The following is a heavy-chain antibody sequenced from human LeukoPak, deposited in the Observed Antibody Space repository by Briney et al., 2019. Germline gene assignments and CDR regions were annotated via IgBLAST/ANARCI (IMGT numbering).Heavy chain of an antibody. CDR1: GGSISNYY. CDR2: IYYSGSP. D-gene: IGHD3-22*01. J-gene: IGHJ1*01. CDR3: ASLTYYYESSGRSEYFQH. V-gene: IGHV4-59*01. Sequence: SETLSLTCTVSGGSISNYYWSWIRQPPGRGLGWIGYIYYSGSPNYNPSLKSRVTISVDTSKTQFSLKLSSVTAEDTAVYYCASLTYYYESSGRSEYFQHWGQGTLVTVSS.